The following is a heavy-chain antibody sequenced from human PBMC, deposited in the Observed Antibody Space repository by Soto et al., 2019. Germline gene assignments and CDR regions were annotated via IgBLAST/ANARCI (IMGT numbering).Heavy chain of an antibody. CDR2: INPNSGGT. Sequence: ASVKVSCKASGYTFTGYYMHWVRQAPGQGLEWMGWINPNSGGTNYAQKFQGWVTMTRDTSISTAYMELSRLRSDDTAVYYCARGQYYDILTGYYITAIFDYWGQGTLVIVSS. V-gene: IGHV1-2*04. CDR1: GYTFTGYY. CDR3: ARGQYYDILTGYYITAIFDY. J-gene: IGHJ4*02. D-gene: IGHD3-9*01.